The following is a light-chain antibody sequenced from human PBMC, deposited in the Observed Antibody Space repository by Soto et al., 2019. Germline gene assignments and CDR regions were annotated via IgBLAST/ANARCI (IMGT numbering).Light chain of an antibody. CDR1: QSVSSSY. V-gene: IGKV3-20*01. CDR2: GAS. Sequence: EIVLTQSPGTLSLSPGERATLSCRASQSVSSSYLAWYQQKPGQAPRLLIYGASSRPTGIPDGFSGSGSGTDFTLTISRLEPEDFAVHYCQQDGSSLFTFGPGTKVDIK. J-gene: IGKJ3*01. CDR3: QQDGSSLFT.